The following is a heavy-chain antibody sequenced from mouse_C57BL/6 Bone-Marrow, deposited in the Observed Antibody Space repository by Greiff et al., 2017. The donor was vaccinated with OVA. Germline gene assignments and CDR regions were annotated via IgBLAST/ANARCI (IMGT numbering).Heavy chain of an antibody. J-gene: IGHJ3*01. Sequence: QVTLKESGPGILQPSQTLSLTCSFSGFSLRTFGMGVGWIRQPSGKGLEWLAHLWWDDDKYYNPALKSRLTISKDTSKNQVFLKIANVDTADTATYYCARSGRGPYGNYDAYWGQGTLVTVSA. D-gene: IGHD2-1*01. CDR2: LWWDDDK. V-gene: IGHV8-8*01. CDR1: GFSLRTFGMG. CDR3: ARSGRGPYGNYDAY.